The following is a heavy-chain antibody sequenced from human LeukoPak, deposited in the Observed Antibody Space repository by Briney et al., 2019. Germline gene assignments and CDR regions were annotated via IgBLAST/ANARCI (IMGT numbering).Heavy chain of an antibody. Sequence: SETLSLTCTVSGASISSYYWSWLRQSPGKELEWIGYIYYIGTTSHNPSLKSRVTISVDTSKNQFSLQLSSVTAADTAVYYCARAPGFNGHYFLDYWGQGTLVTVSS. V-gene: IGHV4-59*08. CDR2: IYYIGTT. D-gene: IGHD3-22*01. CDR3: ARAPGFNGHYFLDY. CDR1: GASISSYY. J-gene: IGHJ4*02.